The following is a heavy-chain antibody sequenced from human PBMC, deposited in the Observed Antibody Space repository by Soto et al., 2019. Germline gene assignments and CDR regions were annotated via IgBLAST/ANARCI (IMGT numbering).Heavy chain of an antibody. V-gene: IGHV3-30-3*01. D-gene: IGHD6-13*01. CDR3: ARTPGSSSWWDFDY. CDR2: IPYDGSNK. Sequence: QVQLVESGGGVVQPGRSLRLSCAASGFTFSSYALHWVRQAPGKGLEWVAVIPYDGSNKYYADSVKGRFTISRDNSKNTLYLQMNSLRAEDTAVYYCARTPGSSSWWDFDYWGQGTLVTVSS. J-gene: IGHJ4*02. CDR1: GFTFSSYA.